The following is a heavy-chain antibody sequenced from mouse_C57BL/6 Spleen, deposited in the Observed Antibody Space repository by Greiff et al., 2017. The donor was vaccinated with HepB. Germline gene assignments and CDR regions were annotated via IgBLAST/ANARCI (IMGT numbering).Heavy chain of an antibody. Sequence: QVQLQQPGAELVKPGASVKMSCKASGYTFTSYWITWVKQRPGQGLEWIGDIYPGSGSTNSNEKFKSKATLTVDTSSSTAYMQLSSLTSEDSAVYYCARLITTVVAPYYYAMDYWGQGTSVTVSS. V-gene: IGHV1-55*01. CDR1: GYTFTSYW. D-gene: IGHD1-1*01. J-gene: IGHJ4*01. CDR3: ARLITTVVAPYYYAMDY. CDR2: IYPGSGST.